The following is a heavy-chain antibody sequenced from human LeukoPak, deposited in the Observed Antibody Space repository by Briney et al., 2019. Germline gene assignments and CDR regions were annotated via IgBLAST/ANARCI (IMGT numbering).Heavy chain of an antibody. J-gene: IGHJ4*02. V-gene: IGHV3-48*03. Sequence: GGSLRLSCAASGFIFSTYAMSWVRQAPGKGLEWVSYISSSGNTIYYADSVKGRFTISRDNAKNSLYLQMNSLRAEDTAVYYCARRGRAVGALGYWGQGTLVTVSS. D-gene: IGHD1-26*01. CDR1: GFIFSTYA. CDR2: ISSSGNTI. CDR3: ARRGRAVGALGY.